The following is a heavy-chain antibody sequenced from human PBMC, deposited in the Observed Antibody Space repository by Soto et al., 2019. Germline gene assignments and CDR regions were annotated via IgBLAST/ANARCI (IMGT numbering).Heavy chain of an antibody. J-gene: IGHJ4*02. CDR1: GFSINKNY. CDR3: ARKRYFDT. CDR2: ISSADVI. V-gene: IGHV3-53*01. Sequence: AGGSLRLSCAAAGFSINKNYMSWVRQAPGKGLEWVSLISSADVIYYADSVKGRFTISRDNAKNTLFLQMNSLRDEDTGVYYCARKRYFDTWGQGTLVTVSS.